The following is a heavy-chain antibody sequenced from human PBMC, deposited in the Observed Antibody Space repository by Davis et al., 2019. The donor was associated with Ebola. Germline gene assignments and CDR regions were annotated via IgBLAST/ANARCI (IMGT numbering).Heavy chain of an antibody. CDR3: AREGGRYYDSSGYVFDI. Sequence: ASVKVSCKASGYRFTSYYMHWVRQAPGQGLEWMEIINPITGGTSHAQNFQVRVNMTRDTSTSTVYMELSSLRSEDTAVYYCAREGGRYYDSSGYVFDIWGQGTMVKVSS. J-gene: IGHJ3*02. CDR1: GYRFTSYY. CDR2: INPITGGT. D-gene: IGHD3-22*01. V-gene: IGHV1-46*01.